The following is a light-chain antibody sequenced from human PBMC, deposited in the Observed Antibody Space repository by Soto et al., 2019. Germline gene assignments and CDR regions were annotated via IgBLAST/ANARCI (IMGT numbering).Light chain of an antibody. CDR2: AAS. CDR1: QSVSSN. CDR3: QHYNNWPPWP. Sequence: EIVMTQSPATLSVSPGERATLSCRASQSVSSNLAWYQQKPGQAPRLLIYAASTRATGIPARFSGSGSGTEFTLTISSLQSEDFAVYYCQHYNNWPPWPFGQGNKVEI. V-gene: IGKV3-15*01. J-gene: IGKJ1*01.